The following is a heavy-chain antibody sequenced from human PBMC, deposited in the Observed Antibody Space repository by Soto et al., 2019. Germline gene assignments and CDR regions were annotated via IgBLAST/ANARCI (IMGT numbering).Heavy chain of an antibody. D-gene: IGHD6-19*01. V-gene: IGHV4-39*01. Sequence: SETLSLTCTVSGGSISSSSYYWGWIRQPPGKGLEWIGSIYYSGSTYYNPSLKSRVTISVDTSKNQFSLKLSSVTAADTAVYYCARQIRIAVAGDAFDIWGQGTMVTVSS. CDR2: IYYSGST. J-gene: IGHJ3*02. CDR1: GGSISSSSYY. CDR3: ARQIRIAVAGDAFDI.